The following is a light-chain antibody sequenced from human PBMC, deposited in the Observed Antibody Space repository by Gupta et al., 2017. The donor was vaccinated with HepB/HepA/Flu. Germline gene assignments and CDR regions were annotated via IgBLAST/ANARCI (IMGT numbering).Light chain of an antibody. V-gene: IGKV2-28*01. Sequence: DIVVTESTLSVRDTSGAAVYISWRSSQSLLHSNGYQYLDWYVQKPGQSPQLLIYLGSTRASGVPDRFSGSGSGTDFTLTISTVEAGDVGVYYCMQALQTPWTFGQGTKVEIK. J-gene: IGKJ1*01. CDR1: QSLLHSNGYQY. CDR2: LGS. CDR3: MQALQTPWT.